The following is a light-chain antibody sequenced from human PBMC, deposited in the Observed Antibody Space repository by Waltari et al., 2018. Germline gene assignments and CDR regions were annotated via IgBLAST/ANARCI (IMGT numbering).Light chain of an antibody. CDR2: EVS. V-gene: IGLV2-14*01. CDR3: SSHTSTVPHV. J-gene: IGLJ1*01. CDR1: SHDVGGYGY. Sequence: QSALTQPASVSGSPGQSITISCTGPSHDVGGYGYVSWYQQYPGRAPKLIIYEVSYRPAGISNRFAGSNACNTASLTSSGLQADDEADYYCSSHTSTVPHVFGTGTRVTV.